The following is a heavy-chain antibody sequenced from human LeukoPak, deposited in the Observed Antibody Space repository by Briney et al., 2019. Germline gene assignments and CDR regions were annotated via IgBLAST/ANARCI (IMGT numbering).Heavy chain of an antibody. J-gene: IGHJ4*02. D-gene: IGHD3/OR15-3a*01. CDR1: GFSFSTYW. Sequence: PGGSLRLSCVASGFSFSTYWINWVRQAPGKGLEWVASINEAGGERHYVDSVKGRFTISRDDAKNSGYLQMNSLRAEDTAVYYRARLTWTGVAYWGQGTLVTVSS. V-gene: IGHV3-7*01. CDR3: ARLTWTGVAY. CDR2: INEAGGER.